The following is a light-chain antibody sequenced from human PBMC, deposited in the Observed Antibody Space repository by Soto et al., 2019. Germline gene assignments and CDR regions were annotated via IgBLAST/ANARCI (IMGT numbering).Light chain of an antibody. Sequence: EIVLTQSPGTLSLSPGERATLFCRASQSVSNNYLAWYQQKPGQAPRLLIYGASNRATGIPDRFSGSGSRTDFTLTISRLEPEDFAVYYCQQYGSSPLTFGGGAKVDIK. CDR3: QQYGSSPLT. CDR2: GAS. CDR1: QSVSNNY. J-gene: IGKJ4*01. V-gene: IGKV3-20*01.